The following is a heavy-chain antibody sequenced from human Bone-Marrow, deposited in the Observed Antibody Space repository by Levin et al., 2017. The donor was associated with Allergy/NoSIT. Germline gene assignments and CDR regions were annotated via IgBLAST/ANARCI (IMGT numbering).Heavy chain of an antibody. J-gene: IGHJ4*02. CDR2: TRNKANIYTT. V-gene: IGHV3-72*01. CDR3: AREGDSSAYYIDFDY. D-gene: IGHD6-19*01. CDR1: GFSFNDHS. Sequence: GESLKISCAASGFSFNDHSMNWVRQAPGKGLEWVGRTRNKANIYTTEYAASVKGRFTISRDDSRSSLFLQMNSLQTEDTDVYYCAREGDSSAYYIDFDYWGQGTLVTVSS.